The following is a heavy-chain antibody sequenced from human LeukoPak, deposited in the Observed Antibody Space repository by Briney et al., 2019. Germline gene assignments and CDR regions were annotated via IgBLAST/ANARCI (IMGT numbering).Heavy chain of an antibody. D-gene: IGHD3-22*01. CDR3: AREGGPYYDSSGYTNWFDP. CDR1: GGTFSSYA. Sequence: SVKVSCKASGGTFSSYAISWVRQAPGQGLEWMGGIIPIFGTANYAQKFQGRVTITADESTSTAYMELSSLRSEDTAVYYCAREGGPYYDSSGYTNWFDPWGQGTLDTVSS. CDR2: IIPIFGTA. J-gene: IGHJ5*02. V-gene: IGHV1-69*13.